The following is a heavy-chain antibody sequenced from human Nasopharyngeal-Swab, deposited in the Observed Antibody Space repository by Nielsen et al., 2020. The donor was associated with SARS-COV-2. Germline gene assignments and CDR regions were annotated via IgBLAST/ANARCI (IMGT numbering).Heavy chain of an antibody. V-gene: IGHV1-69*06. CDR1: GGTFSSYA. CDR3: ASTPNYYDSSGYYFDY. J-gene: IGHJ4*02. CDR2: IIPIFGTA. D-gene: IGHD3-22*01. Sequence: SVKVSCKASGGTFSSYAISWVRQAPGQGLEWMGGIIPIFGTANYAQKFQGRVTITADKSTSTAYMELSSLRSEDTAAYYCASTPNYYDSSGYYFDYWGQGTLVTVSS.